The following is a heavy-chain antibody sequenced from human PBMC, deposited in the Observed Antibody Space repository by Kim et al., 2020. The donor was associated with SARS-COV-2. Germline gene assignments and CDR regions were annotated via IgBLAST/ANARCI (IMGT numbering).Heavy chain of an antibody. V-gene: IGHV4-39*07. J-gene: IGHJ6*02. D-gene: IGHD2-2*01. CDR2: IYYSGST. CDR3: ARDPRRVVPHYYGMDV. CDR1: GGSISSSSYY. Sequence: SETLSLTCTVSGGSISSSSYYWGWIRQPPGKGLEWIGSIYYSGSTYYNPSLKSRVTISVDTSKNQFSLKLSSVTAADTAVYYCARDPRRVVPHYYGMDVWGQGTTVTVSS.